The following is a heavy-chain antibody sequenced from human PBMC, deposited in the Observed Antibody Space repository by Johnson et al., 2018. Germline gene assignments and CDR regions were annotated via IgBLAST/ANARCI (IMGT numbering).Heavy chain of an antibody. CDR1: RFTFSDYY. J-gene: IGHJ3*02. Sequence: QVQLVESGGGLVQPGGSLRLSCAASRFTFSDYYMSWIRQAPGKGLEWLSYISSSGTMKYYVESVKGRFTISRDNAKTSLYLQMSRLRVEDTALYYCARGNYNDPIDIWGQGTMVTVSS. D-gene: IGHD3-10*01. CDR2: ISSSGTMK. CDR3: ARGNYNDPIDI. V-gene: IGHV3-11*04.